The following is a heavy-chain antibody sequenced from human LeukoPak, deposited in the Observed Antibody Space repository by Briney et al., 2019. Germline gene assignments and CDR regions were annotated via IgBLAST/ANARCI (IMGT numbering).Heavy chain of an antibody. CDR2: IYYSGST. Sequence: PSETLSLTCTVSGGSISSYYWSWIRQPPGKGLEWIGYIYYSGSTNYNPSLKSRVTISVDTSKNQFSLKLSSVTAADTAVYYCARALRYFDLYYFDYWGQGTLVTVSS. V-gene: IGHV4-59*01. CDR1: GGSISSYY. D-gene: IGHD3-9*01. J-gene: IGHJ4*02. CDR3: ARALRYFDLYYFDY.